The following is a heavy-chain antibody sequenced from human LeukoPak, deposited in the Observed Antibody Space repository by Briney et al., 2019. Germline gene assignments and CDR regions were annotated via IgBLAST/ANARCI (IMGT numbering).Heavy chain of an antibody. Sequence: SETLSLTCAVSSYSISSVYYWGWIRQPPGKGLEWIGSISHSGSTYYNPSLKRRVTISVDTSKNQYSLKLSSVTAADTAAYYCARDGGYCSGVTCYPFLDYWGQGTLVTVSS. CDR3: ARDGGYCSGVTCYPFLDY. CDR1: SYSISSVYY. V-gene: IGHV4-38-2*02. J-gene: IGHJ4*02. CDR2: ISHSGST. D-gene: IGHD2-15*01.